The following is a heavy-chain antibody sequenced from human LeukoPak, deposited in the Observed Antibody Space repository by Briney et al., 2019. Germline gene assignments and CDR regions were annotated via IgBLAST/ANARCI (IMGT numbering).Heavy chain of an antibody. Sequence: SETLSLTCTVSGGSISSSSYYWGWIRQPPGKGLEWIGSIYYSGSTYYNPSLKSRVTISVDTSKNQFSLKLSSVTAADTAVYYCARDLSGGTFDYWGQGTLVTVSS. V-gene: IGHV4-39*02. D-gene: IGHD1-1*01. CDR2: IYYSGST. J-gene: IGHJ4*02. CDR1: GGSISSSSYY. CDR3: ARDLSGGTFDY.